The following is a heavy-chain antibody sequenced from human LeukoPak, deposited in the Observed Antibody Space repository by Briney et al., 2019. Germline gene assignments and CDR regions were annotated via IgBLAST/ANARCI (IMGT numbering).Heavy chain of an antibody. V-gene: IGHV1-2*02. CDR3: ARAQGDGDYGGDY. CDR2: INPNSGGT. Sequence: GASVTVSFTASAYTFTIYGISWVRQAPGQGLGWMGWINPNSGGTNYEQKFQGRVTMTRDTSISTAYMELSSLRSDDTAVYYCARAQGDGDYGGDYWGQGTLVTVCS. J-gene: IGHJ4*02. CDR1: AYTFTIYG. D-gene: IGHD4-17*01.